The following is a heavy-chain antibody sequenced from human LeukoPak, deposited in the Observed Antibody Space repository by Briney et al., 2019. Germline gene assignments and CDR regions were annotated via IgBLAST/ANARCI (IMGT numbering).Heavy chain of an antibody. V-gene: IGHV1-8*01. CDR1: GYTFTSYD. CDR3: ARGSRSSSWYYFDY. J-gene: IGHJ4*02. D-gene: IGHD6-13*01. Sequence: WASVKVSCKASGYTFTSYDINWVRQATGQGLEWMGWMNPNSGNTGHAQKFQGRVTMTRNTSISTAYMELSSLRSEDTAVYYCARGSRSSSWYYFDYWGQGTLVTVSS. CDR2: MNPNSGNT.